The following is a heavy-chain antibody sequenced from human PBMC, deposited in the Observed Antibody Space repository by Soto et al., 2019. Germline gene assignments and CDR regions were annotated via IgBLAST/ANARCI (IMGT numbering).Heavy chain of an antibody. J-gene: IGHJ4*02. CDR2: ISSSSSYI. Sequence: GVLRLSCAASGFTFSSYSMNWVRQAPGKVLGWVSSISSSSSYIYYADSVKGRFTISRDNAKNSLYLQMNSLRAEDTAVYYCATYSSGWHFDYWGQGTLVTVSS. CDR1: GFTFSSYS. V-gene: IGHV3-21*01. CDR3: ATYSSGWHFDY. D-gene: IGHD6-19*01.